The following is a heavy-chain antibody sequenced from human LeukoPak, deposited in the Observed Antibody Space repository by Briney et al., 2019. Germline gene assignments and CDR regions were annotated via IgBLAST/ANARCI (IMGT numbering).Heavy chain of an antibody. D-gene: IGHD4-23*01. Sequence: GGSLTLSCAASGFTFSSYAMHWVRQAPGKGLEWVAVISYDGSNKYYADSVKGRFTISRDNSKNTLYLQMNSPRAEDTAVYYCASSYGGNSYFDYWGQGTLVTVSS. CDR1: GFTFSSYA. V-gene: IGHV3-30*04. CDR3: ASSYGGNSYFDY. CDR2: ISYDGSNK. J-gene: IGHJ4*02.